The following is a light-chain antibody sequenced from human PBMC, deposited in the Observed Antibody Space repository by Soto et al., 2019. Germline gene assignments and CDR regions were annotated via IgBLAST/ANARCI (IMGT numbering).Light chain of an antibody. J-gene: IGKJ4*01. CDR3: QQRSNWPPELS. Sequence: EIVLTQSSVTLSLSPGERATLSCRASQSVTTYLAWYQQKPGQAPRLLIYDASTRATGIPARFSGSGSGTDFTLTISSLQPEDFAVYYCQQRSNWPPELSFGVGTKVEIK. V-gene: IGKV3-11*01. CDR2: DAS. CDR1: QSVTTY.